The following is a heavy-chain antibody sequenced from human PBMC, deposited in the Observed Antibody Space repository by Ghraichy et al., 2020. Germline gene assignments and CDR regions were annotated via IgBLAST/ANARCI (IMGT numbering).Heavy chain of an antibody. CDR3: AKSHSSATPPLYGMDV. CDR2: TYYRSKWYN. D-gene: IGHD6-13*01. J-gene: IGHJ6*02. Sequence: SQTFSLTCAISGDSVSNNGAAWNWIRQSPSRGLEWLGRTYYRSKWYNDYAVSVKSRITINADTSKNQYSLQLNSVTPEDTAVYYCAKSHSSATPPLYGMDVWGQGTTVTVSS. V-gene: IGHV6-1*01. CDR1: GDSVSNNGAA.